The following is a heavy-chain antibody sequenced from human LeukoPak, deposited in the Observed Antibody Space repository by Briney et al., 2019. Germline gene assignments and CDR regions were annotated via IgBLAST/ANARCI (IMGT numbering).Heavy chain of an antibody. J-gene: IGHJ5*02. CDR1: GGSISSGDYY. CDR3: AKPEYYDRRIDP. CDR2: MYYSGST. Sequence: SQTLSLTCTVSGGSISSGDYYWSWIRQPPGKGLEWIAYMYYSGSTYYNPSLKSRVTMSADTSKNQLSLKLSSVTAADTAGYYCAKPEYYDRRIDPWGQGILVTVSS. D-gene: IGHD3-22*01. V-gene: IGHV4-30-4*01.